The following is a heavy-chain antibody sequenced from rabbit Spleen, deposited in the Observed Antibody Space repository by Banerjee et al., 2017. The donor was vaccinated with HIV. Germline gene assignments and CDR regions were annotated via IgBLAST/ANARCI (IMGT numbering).Heavy chain of an antibody. J-gene: IGHJ4*01. Sequence: QEQLEESGGGLVKPEGSLTLTCKASGFSFSDRDVMCWVRQAPGKGLEWIACINALTGKAVYASWAKGRFTISKSSSTTVTLQMTSLTAADTATYFCARDNGSGDYIDVYFDLWGPGTLVTVS. V-gene: IGHV1S45*01. CDR3: ARDNGSGDYIDVYFDL. CDR2: INALTGKA. D-gene: IGHD1-1*01. CDR1: GFSFSDRDV.